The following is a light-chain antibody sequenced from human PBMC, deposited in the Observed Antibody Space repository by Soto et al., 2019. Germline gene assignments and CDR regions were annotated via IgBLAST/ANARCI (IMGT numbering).Light chain of an antibody. CDR1: SGHSRYA. V-gene: IGLV4-69*01. Sequence: QLVLTQSPSASASLGASVKLTCTLSSGHSRYAIAWHQQQPEKGPRYLMKLNSDGSHSKGDGIPDRFSGSSSGAERYLTISSLQSEDEADYYCQTWGPGTVVFGGGTKLTVL. J-gene: IGLJ2*01. CDR3: QTWGPGTVV. CDR2: LNSDGSH.